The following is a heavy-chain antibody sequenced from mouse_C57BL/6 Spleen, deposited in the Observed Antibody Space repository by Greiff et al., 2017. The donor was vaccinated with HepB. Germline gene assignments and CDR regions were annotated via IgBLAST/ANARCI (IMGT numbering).Heavy chain of an antibody. Sequence: VQLQQPGAELVKPGASLKRSGKASGYPFPGSGWHGGKQRPGRGLEWIGRIDPNSGGTKYNEKFRSKATLTVDKPSSTAYMQLSSLTSEDSAVYYCARGTVVDDYAMDYWGQGTSVTVSS. CDR3: ARGTVVDDYAMDY. J-gene: IGHJ4*01. CDR2: IDPNSGGT. V-gene: IGHV1-72*01. D-gene: IGHD1-1*01. CDR1: GYPFPGSG.